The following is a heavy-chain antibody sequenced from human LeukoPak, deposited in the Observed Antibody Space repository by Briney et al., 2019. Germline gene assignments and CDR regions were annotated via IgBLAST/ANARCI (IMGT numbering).Heavy chain of an antibody. J-gene: IGHJ4*02. CDR1: GFTFSDYY. CDR3: ASDYCSSTSCYGSFDY. D-gene: IGHD2-2*01. Sequence: GGSLRLSCAASGFTFSDYYMSWIRQAPGKGLEWVSYISSSSSYTNYADSVKGRFTISRDNAKNSLYLQMNSLRAEDTAVYYCASDYCSSTSCYGSFDYWGQGTLVTVSS. V-gene: IGHV3-11*05. CDR2: ISSSSSYT.